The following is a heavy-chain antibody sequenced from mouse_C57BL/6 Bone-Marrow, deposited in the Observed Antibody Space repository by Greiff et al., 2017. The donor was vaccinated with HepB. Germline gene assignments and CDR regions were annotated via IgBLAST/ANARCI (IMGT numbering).Heavy chain of an antibody. D-gene: IGHD1-1*01. CDR3: ARDRDHYGSRWYFDV. Sequence: EVQLQESGGGLVKPGGSLKLSCAASGFTFSSYAMSWVRQTPEKRLEWVATISDGGSYTYYPDNVKGRFTISRDNAKNNLYLQMSHLKSEDTAMYYCARDRDHYGSRWYFDVWGTGTTVTVSS. CDR2: ISDGGSYT. J-gene: IGHJ1*03. CDR1: GFTFSSYA. V-gene: IGHV5-4*01.